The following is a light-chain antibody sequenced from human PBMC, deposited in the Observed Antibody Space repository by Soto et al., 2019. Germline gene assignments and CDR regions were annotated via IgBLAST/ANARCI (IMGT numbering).Light chain of an antibody. CDR2: DVS. J-gene: IGLJ1*01. CDR1: ISDVGGNKF. V-gene: IGLV2-14*03. Sequence: QSALTQPASVSGSPGQSITISCTGTISDVGGNKFVSWYQQYPGKATKLMICDVSNRPSGVSNRFSGSKSGNTASLTISGLHAEDEADYYCSSFTGTNYVFGTGTKLTVL. CDR3: SSFTGTNYV.